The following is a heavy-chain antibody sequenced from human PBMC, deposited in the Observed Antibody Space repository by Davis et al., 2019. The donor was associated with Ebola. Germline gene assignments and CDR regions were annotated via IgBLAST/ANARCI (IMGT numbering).Heavy chain of an antibody. Sequence: GESLKISCAASGFTFSSYEMNWVRQAPGKGLEWVSVIYSGGSTYYADSVKCRFTISRDNSKNTLYLQMNSLRAEDTAVYYCARDRCSGGSCYLDYWGQGTLVTVSS. V-gene: IGHV3-53*01. CDR2: IYSGGST. CDR1: GFTFSSYE. J-gene: IGHJ4*02. D-gene: IGHD2-15*01. CDR3: ARDRCSGGSCYLDY.